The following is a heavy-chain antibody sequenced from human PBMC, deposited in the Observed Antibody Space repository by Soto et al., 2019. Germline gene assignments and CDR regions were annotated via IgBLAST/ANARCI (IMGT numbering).Heavy chain of an antibody. D-gene: IGHD1-1*01. CDR3: ARGSGIVALPGELEDVNYDF. V-gene: IGHV4-34*01. Sequence: QVQLQQWGAGLVKPSETPSLSCAVYGQSFSGHSWAWIRQPPGKGLEWVGEISESGSTYSNPSLKSRVPISTDTSKNQFSLKLNSVTAADTAAYFCARGSGIVALPGELEDVNYDFWGQGTLVNVSS. CDR1: GQSFSGHS. CDR2: ISESGST. J-gene: IGHJ4*02.